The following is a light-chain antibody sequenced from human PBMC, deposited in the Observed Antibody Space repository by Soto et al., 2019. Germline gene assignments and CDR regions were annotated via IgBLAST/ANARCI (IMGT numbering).Light chain of an antibody. J-gene: IGKJ5*01. V-gene: IGKV1-9*01. CDR2: AAT. Sequence: IQLTQSPPSLSASIGDRVTITCRASQGVSSSLAWYHQQPGKAPKLLIYAATTLQSGVPSRLSGSGSGTDFTLTINSLQPEDFATYYCQQLHSYPFTFGQGTRLEF. CDR1: QGVSSS. CDR3: QQLHSYPFT.